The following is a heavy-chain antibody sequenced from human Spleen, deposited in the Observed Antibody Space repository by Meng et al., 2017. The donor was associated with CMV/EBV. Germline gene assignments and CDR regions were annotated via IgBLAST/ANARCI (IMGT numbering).Heavy chain of an antibody. CDR3: ARIPQRRYYDFWSGLSLGTY. CDR2: VFPYNGNT. Sequence: ASVKVSCKASGYSFTTYGITWVRQAPGLGLEWMGWVFPYNGNTNYAQSLQGRVTMTRNTSISTAYMELSSLRSEDTAVYYCARIPQRRYYDFWSGLSLGTYWGQGTLVTVSS. V-gene: IGHV1-18*01. D-gene: IGHD3-3*01. J-gene: IGHJ4*02. CDR1: GYSFTTYG.